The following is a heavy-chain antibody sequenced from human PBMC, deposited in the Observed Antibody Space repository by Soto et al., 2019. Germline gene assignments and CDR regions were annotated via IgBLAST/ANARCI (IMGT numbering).Heavy chain of an antibody. Sequence: GGSLRLSCAASGFTFSSYSMNWVRQAPGKGLEWVSYISSSSSTIYYADSVKGRFTISRDNAKNSLYLQMNSLRDEDTAVYYCARAGIAAAGRYYYGMDVWGQGTTVTVSS. D-gene: IGHD6-13*01. CDR2: ISSSSSTI. V-gene: IGHV3-48*02. CDR1: GFTFSSYS. CDR3: ARAGIAAAGRYYYGMDV. J-gene: IGHJ6*02.